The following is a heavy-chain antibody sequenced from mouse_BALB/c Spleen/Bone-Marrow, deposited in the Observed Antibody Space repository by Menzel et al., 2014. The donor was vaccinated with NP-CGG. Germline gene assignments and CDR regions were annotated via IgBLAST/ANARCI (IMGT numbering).Heavy chain of an antibody. V-gene: IGHV5-9*02. CDR2: ISSGGSYT. CDR1: GFAFSSYD. Sequence: DVKLVESGGGLVKPGESLKLSCAASGFAFSSYDMSWVRQTPEKRLEWVATISSGGSYTYYPGSVKGRFTISRDNARNTLYLQMSSLRSEDTALYYCARPLTGAYFDYWGQGTTLTVSS. CDR3: ARPLTGAYFDY. D-gene: IGHD4-1*01. J-gene: IGHJ2*01.